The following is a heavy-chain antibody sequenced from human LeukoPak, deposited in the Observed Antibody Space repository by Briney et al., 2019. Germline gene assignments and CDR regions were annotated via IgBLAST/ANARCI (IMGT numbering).Heavy chain of an antibody. J-gene: IGHJ4*02. D-gene: IGHD6-19*01. Sequence: SETLSLTCTVSGGSISSYYWSWIRQPPGKGLEWIGYIYYSGSTNYNPFLKSRVTMSVDTSKNQFSLKLSSVTAADTAVYYCARFKRAGGWSYFDYWGQGTLVTVSS. V-gene: IGHV4-59*01. CDR1: GGSISSYY. CDR3: ARFKRAGGWSYFDY. CDR2: IYYSGST.